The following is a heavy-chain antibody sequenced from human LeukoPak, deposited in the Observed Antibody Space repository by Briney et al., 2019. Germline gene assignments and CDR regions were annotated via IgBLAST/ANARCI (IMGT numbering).Heavy chain of an antibody. CDR2: ISSSGSII. J-gene: IGHJ4*02. V-gene: IGHV3-21*01. CDR3: ARDLSLYCSGGSCYSLNY. D-gene: IGHD2-15*01. Sequence: GGSLRLSCAASGFTFSSYSMNWVRQAPGKGLEWVSSISSSGSIIYYADSVKGRFTISRDNAKNSLYLQMNSLRAEDTAVYYCARDLSLYCSGGSCYSLNYWGQGTLVTVSS. CDR1: GFTFSSYS.